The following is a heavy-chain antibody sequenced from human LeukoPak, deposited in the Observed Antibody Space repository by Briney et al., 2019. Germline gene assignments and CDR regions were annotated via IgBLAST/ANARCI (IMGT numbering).Heavy chain of an antibody. D-gene: IGHD6-13*01. CDR2: IIPILGIA. J-gene: IGHJ4*02. V-gene: IGHV1-69*04. CDR3: ARDSPLGIAAAGTFDY. CDR1: GFTFSSYA. Sequence: GGSLRLSCAASGFTFSSYAISWVRQAPGQGLEWMGRIIPILGIANYAQKFQGRVTITADKSTSTAYMELSSLRSEDTAVYYCARDSPLGIAAAGTFDYWGQGTLVTVSS.